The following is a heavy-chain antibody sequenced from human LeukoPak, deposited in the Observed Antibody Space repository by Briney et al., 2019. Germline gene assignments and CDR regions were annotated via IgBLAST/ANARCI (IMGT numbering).Heavy chain of an antibody. J-gene: IGHJ4*02. CDR3: ARAVGTFNPFDH. Sequence: GASVKVSCMASGYTFPGYYIHWVRQAPRQGLEWMGWIRPSNGGTHSPQNFQDRVTMTADTSINTASMEPHNLRPDDTAIYYCARAVGTFNPFDHWGQGTLVTVSS. CDR2: IRPSNGGT. D-gene: IGHD4-23*01. V-gene: IGHV1-2*02. CDR1: GYTFPGYY.